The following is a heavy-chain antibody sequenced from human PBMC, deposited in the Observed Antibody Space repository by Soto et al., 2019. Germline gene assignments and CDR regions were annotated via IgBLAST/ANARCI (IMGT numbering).Heavy chain of an antibody. CDR1: GYTLTGYY. V-gene: IGHV1-2*04. J-gene: IGHJ4*02. CDR2: INPNSGGT. Sequence: ASVKVSCKASGYTLTGYYMHWVRQAPGQGLEWMGWINPNSGGTNYAQKFQGWVTMTRDTSISTAYMELSRLRSDDTAVYYCARGVTVVVVAAGLDYWGQGTLVTVSS. D-gene: IGHD2-15*01. CDR3: ARGVTVVVVAAGLDY.